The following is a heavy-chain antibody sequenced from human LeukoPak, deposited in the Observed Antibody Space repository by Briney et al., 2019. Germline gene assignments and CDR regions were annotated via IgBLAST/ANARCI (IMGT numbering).Heavy chain of an antibody. CDR1: GFTFSTYT. CDR3: ARDEVYGEQYYFDY. J-gene: IGHJ4*02. V-gene: IGHV3-21*01. Sequence: PGGSLRLSCAASGFTFSTYTMNWVRQAPGKGLEWVSSISSSSTYIYYADSVKGRYTISRDNAKNSLYLQMNSLRAEETAVYYCARDEVYGEQYYFDYWGQGTLVTVSS. D-gene: IGHD4/OR15-4a*01. CDR2: ISSSSTYI.